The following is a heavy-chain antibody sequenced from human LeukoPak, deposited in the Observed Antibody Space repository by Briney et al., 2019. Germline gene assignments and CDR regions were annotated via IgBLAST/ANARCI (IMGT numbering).Heavy chain of an antibody. J-gene: IGHJ4*02. CDR1: GFTFGDYA. CDR3: AKDAGHCSGGSCYRQDY. CDR2: ISNDGSNK. D-gene: IGHD2-15*01. V-gene: IGHV3-30*04. Sequence: GGSLRLSCTASGFTFGDYAMSWVRQAPGKGPEWVAVISNDGSNKYHAESVKGRFTISRDNSKNTLYLQMNSLRAEDTAVYYCAKDAGHCSGGSCYRQDYWGQGTLVTVSS.